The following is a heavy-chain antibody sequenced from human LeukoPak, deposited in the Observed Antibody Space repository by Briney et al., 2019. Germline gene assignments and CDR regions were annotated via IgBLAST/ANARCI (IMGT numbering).Heavy chain of an antibody. CDR1: GFTFSSYA. J-gene: IGHJ4*02. CDR2: ISYNGSNK. CDR3: AREVVGAKGDYFDY. D-gene: IGHD1-26*01. V-gene: IGHV3-30-3*01. Sequence: GGSPKLSCAASGFTFSSYAMHWVRQAPGKGLEWVAVISYNGSNKYYADSVKGRFTISRDNSKNTLYLQMNSLRAEDTAVYYCAREVVGAKGDYFDYWGQGTLVTVSS.